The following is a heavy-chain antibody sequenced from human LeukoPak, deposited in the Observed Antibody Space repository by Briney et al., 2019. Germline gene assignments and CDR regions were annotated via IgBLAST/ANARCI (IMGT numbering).Heavy chain of an antibody. D-gene: IGHD6-19*01. V-gene: IGHV3-23*01. CDR3: AKGGGWLYYFDY. J-gene: IGHJ4*02. Sequence: GGSLRLSCAASGFTFSSFAMNWVRQAPGKGLEWVSAISDSGGSRYYADSVKGRFTISRDNAKNTVYLQMNSLRVEDTAVYYCAKGGGWLYYFDYWGQGSLVSVFS. CDR2: ISDSGGSR. CDR1: GFTFSSFA.